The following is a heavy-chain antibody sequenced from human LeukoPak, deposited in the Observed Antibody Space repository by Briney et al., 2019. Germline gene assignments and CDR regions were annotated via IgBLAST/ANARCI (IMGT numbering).Heavy chain of an antibody. Sequence: SVKVSCKASGGTFSSHAISWVRQAPGQGLEWVGGLIPVFGTTNYAEKFQGRVTITTDESTRTSYMELRSLKSDDTAVYYCARGKSGYDYGFDHWGQGILVIVSS. J-gene: IGHJ4*02. V-gene: IGHV1-69*05. CDR2: LIPVFGTT. CDR3: ARGKSGYDYGFDH. D-gene: IGHD5-12*01. CDR1: GGTFSSHA.